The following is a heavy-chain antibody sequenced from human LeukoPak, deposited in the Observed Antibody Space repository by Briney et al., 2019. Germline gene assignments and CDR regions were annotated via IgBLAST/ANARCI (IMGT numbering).Heavy chain of an antibody. Sequence: PSETLSLTCAVYGGSFSGYCGRWIRQPPGKGLEWIGEINHSGSTNYNPSLKSRVTISVDTSKNQFSLKLSSVTAADTAVYYCARLTTVTSSSFWFDPWGQGTLVTVSS. V-gene: IGHV4-34*01. J-gene: IGHJ5*02. CDR3: ARLTTVTSSSFWFDP. CDR1: GGSFSGYC. D-gene: IGHD4-17*01. CDR2: INHSGST.